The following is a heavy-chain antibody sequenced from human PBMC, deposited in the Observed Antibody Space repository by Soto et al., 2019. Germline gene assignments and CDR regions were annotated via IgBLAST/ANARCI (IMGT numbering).Heavy chain of an antibody. J-gene: IGHJ4*02. V-gene: IGHV3-23*01. CDR1: GFNFSKYA. CDR2: IGGSGSGT. CDR3: AKGGIFGVVIKE. D-gene: IGHD3-3*01. Sequence: EVQLLESGGGLVQPRGSLRLSCAASGFNFSKYAMSWVRQAPGKGLEWVAAIGGSGSGTYYADSVKGRFAISRNNSNNTVFLQLNSLRAEDTAVYYCAKGGIFGVVIKEWGQGTLVTVSS.